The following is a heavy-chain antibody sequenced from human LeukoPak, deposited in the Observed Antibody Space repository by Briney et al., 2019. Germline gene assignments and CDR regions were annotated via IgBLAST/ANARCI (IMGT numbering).Heavy chain of an antibody. Sequence: GGSLRLSCAASGFTFSSYAMHWVRQAPGKGLEWVAVISYDGSNKYYADSVKGRFTISRDNSKNTLYLQMNSLRAEDTAVYYCAKDSRNYYDSSGYYSIFVYWGQGTLVTVSS. V-gene: IGHV3-30-3*02. D-gene: IGHD3-22*01. J-gene: IGHJ4*02. CDR1: GFTFSSYA. CDR3: AKDSRNYYDSSGYYSIFVY. CDR2: ISYDGSNK.